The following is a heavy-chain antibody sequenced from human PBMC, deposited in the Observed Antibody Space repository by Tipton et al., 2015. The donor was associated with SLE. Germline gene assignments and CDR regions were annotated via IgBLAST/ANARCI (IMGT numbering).Heavy chain of an antibody. D-gene: IGHD3-3*01. Sequence: TLSLTCTVSGGSISSYYWGWIRQPPGKGLEWIGSIYHSGSTYYNPSLKSRVTISVDTSKNQFSLKLSSVTAADTAVYYCARLPDFLSGFDIWGQGTMVTVSS. V-gene: IGHV4-38-2*02. CDR3: ARLPDFLSGFDI. CDR1: GGSISSYY. J-gene: IGHJ3*02. CDR2: IYHSGST.